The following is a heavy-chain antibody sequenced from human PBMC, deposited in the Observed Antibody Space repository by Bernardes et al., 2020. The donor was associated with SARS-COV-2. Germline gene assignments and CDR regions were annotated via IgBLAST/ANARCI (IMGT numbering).Heavy chain of an antibody. J-gene: IGHJ6*02. Sequence: SETLSLTCSVSGGPISSHSCNWIRQPAGKGLEWIGRIYPTGSTDYDPSLKTRVTMSVDTSKNQFSLKLSSVTAADTAVYYCARDRGSGYYYYYYGMDVWGQGTTVTVSS. CDR1: GGPISSHS. CDR3: ARDRGSGYYYYYYGMDV. CDR2: IYPTGST. D-gene: IGHD3-22*01. V-gene: IGHV4-4*07.